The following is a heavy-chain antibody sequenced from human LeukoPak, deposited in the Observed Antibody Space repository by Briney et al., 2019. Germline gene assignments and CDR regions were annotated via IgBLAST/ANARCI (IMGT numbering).Heavy chain of an antibody. V-gene: IGHV1-69*13. CDR3: ASAGAAAVPFDY. D-gene: IGHD6-13*01. Sequence: SVKVSCKASGGTFSSYAISWVRQAPGQGLEWMGGIIPIFGTANYAQKFQGRVTITADESTSTAYMELSSLRSEDTAVYYCASAGAAAVPFDYWGQGTLVTVSS. CDR1: GGTFSSYA. J-gene: IGHJ4*02. CDR2: IIPIFGTA.